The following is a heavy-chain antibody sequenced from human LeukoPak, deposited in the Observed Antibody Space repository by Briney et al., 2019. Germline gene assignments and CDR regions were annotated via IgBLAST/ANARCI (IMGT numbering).Heavy chain of an antibody. CDR3: ARDIVGDPWYYYMDV. J-gene: IGHJ6*03. CDR2: ISAYNGNT. D-gene: IGHD3-10*01. Sequence: ASVKVSCKASGYTFNSYGISWVRQAPGQGLEWMGWISAYNGNTNYAQKLQGRVTMTTDTSTSSAYMELKSLRSDDTAVYYCARDIVGDPWYYYMDVWGKGTTVTISS. V-gene: IGHV1-18*01. CDR1: GYTFNSYG.